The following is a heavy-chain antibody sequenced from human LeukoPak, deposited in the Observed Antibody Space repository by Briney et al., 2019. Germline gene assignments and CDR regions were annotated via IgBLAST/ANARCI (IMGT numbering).Heavy chain of an antibody. CDR2: INHSGST. V-gene: IGHV4-34*01. J-gene: IGHJ5*02. Sequence: SETLSLTCAVYGGSFSGYYWSWIRQPPGKGLEWIGEINHSGSTNYNPSLKSRVTISVDTSKNQFSLKLSSVTAADTAVYYCARDGYYYDSSGYYYGNWFDPWGQGTLVTVSS. CDR3: ARDGYYYDSSGYYYGNWFDP. CDR1: GGSFSGYY. D-gene: IGHD3-22*01.